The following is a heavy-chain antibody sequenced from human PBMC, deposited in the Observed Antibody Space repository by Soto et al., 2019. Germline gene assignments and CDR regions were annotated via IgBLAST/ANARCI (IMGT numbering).Heavy chain of an antibody. J-gene: IGHJ4*01. CDR1: GGSRAPGGTY. V-gene: IGHV4-31*03. Sequence: KSSETLSLTCSVSGGSRAPGGTYWSWARLLPGKGLQWVGYIYYTGAAYYNPALQSRVTISLDTSENQFSLKLTPVNAADTAVYYFSSSPLTPKSPDFWG. CDR3: SSSPLTPKSPDF. CDR2: IYYTGAA.